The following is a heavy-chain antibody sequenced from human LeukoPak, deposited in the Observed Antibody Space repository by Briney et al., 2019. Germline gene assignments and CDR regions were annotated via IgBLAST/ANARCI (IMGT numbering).Heavy chain of an antibody. Sequence: ASVRVSCKASGYIFTGYYMHWVRQAPGQGLEWMGWINPNSGGTNYVQKFQDRVTMTTDTSTSTAYMELRSLRSDDTAVYYCARVQPHRIHYDNSDYPTRNDYWGQGTLVTVSS. CDR2: INPNSGGT. CDR1: GYIFTGYY. CDR3: ARVQPHRIHYDNSDYPTRNDY. V-gene: IGHV1-2*02. D-gene: IGHD3-22*01. J-gene: IGHJ4*02.